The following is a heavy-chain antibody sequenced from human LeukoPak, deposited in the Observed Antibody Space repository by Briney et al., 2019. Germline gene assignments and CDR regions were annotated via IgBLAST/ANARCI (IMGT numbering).Heavy chain of an antibody. V-gene: IGHV4-61*01. J-gene: IGHJ4*02. CDR2: IYYSGST. CDR1: GGSISSSSYY. Sequence: SETLSLTCTVSGGSISSSSYYWSWIRQPPGKGLEWIGYIYYSGSTNYNPSLKSRVTISVDTSKNQFSLKLSSVTAADTAVYYCARYLADYDILTGYYSYYFDYWGQGTLVTVSS. CDR3: ARYLADYDILTGYYSYYFDY. D-gene: IGHD3-9*01.